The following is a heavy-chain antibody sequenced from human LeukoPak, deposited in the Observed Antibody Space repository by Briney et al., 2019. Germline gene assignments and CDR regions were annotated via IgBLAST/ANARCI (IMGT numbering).Heavy chain of an antibody. CDR2: ISSSGSTI. V-gene: IGHV3-11*04. J-gene: IGHJ4*02. CDR1: GFTFSDYY. Sequence: GGSLRLSCAASGFTFSDYYMSWIRQAPGKGLEWVSYISSSGSTIYYADSVKGRFTIPRDNAKNSLYLQMNSLRAEDTAVYYCAAPADYYDSSGGDYWGQGTLVTVSS. D-gene: IGHD3-22*01. CDR3: AAPADYYDSSGGDY.